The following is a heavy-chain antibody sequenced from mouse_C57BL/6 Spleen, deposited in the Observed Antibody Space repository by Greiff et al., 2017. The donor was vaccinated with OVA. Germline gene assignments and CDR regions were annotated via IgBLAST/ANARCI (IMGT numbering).Heavy chain of an antibody. CDR1: GFSFNTYA. CDR2: IRSKSNNYAT. V-gene: IGHV10-1*01. J-gene: IGHJ2*01. Sequence: EVKVVESGGGLVQPKGSLKLSCAASGFSFNTYAMNWVRQAPGKGLEWVARIRSKSNNYATYYADSVKDRFTISRDDSESMLYLQMNNLKTEDTAMYYCVRQLTGNYFDYWGQGTTLTVSS. CDR3: VRQLTGNYFDY. D-gene: IGHD4-1*01.